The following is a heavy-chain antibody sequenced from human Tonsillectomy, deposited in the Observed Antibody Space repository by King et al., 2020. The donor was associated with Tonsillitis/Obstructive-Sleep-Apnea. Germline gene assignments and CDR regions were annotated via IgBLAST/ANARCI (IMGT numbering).Heavy chain of an antibody. CDR2: IDPSDSYT. V-gene: IGHV5-10-1*01. CDR3: ARQRGGTVGDPDY. J-gene: IGHJ4*02. Sequence: VQLVESGAEVKKPGESLRISCKGSAYSFTSYWISWVRQMPGKGLEWMGRIDPSDSYTNYSPSFQGHGTISADKSISTAYLQWSSLKASDTAMYYCARQRGGTVGDPDYWGQGTLVTVSS. CDR1: AYSFTSYW. D-gene: IGHD2-15*01.